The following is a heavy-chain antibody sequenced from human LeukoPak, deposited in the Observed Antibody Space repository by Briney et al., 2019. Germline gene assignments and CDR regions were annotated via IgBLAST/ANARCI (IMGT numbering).Heavy chain of an antibody. CDR2: ASGSADNT. D-gene: IGHD3-10*01. CDR3: AKSRRSGSCYKGHDY. J-gene: IGHJ4*02. CDR1: GFSFSSYA. V-gene: IGHV3-23*01. Sequence: PGGSLRLSCAASGFSFSSYAMSWVRQAPGKGLEWVSSASGSADNTYYADSVKGRFTIYRDNSKNTLFLQMNSLRAEDTAIYYSAKSRRSGSCYKGHDYWGQGTLVTVSS.